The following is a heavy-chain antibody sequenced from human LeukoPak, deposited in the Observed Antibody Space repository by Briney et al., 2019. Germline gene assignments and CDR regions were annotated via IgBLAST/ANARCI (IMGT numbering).Heavy chain of an antibody. CDR1: GGSFSGYY. D-gene: IGHD6-19*01. V-gene: IGHV4-34*01. J-gene: IGHJ4*02. CDR2: INHSGST. CDR3: ASAAVAGTIDY. Sequence: SETLSLTCAVYGGSFSGYYWSWIRQPPGKGLEWIGEINHSGSTNYNPSLKSRVTISVDTSKNQFSLKLSSVTAADTAVYYCASAAVAGTIDYWGQGTLVTVSS.